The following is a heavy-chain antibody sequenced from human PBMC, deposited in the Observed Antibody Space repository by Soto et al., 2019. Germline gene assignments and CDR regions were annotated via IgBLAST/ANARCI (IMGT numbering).Heavy chain of an antibody. CDR3: ARGLRYFDWLLGY. CDR2: ISSSSSTI. Sequence: GGSLRLACAASGFNFSSDSMNWVRQAPGEGLEWVSYISSSSSTIYYADSVKGRFTISRDNAKNSLYLQMNSLRDEDTAVYYCARGLRYFDWLLGYWGQGTLVTVYS. D-gene: IGHD3-9*01. J-gene: IGHJ4*02. V-gene: IGHV3-48*02. CDR1: GFNFSSDS.